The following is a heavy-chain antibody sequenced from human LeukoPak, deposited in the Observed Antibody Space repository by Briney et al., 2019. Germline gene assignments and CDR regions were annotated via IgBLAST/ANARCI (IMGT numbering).Heavy chain of an antibody. Sequence: ESGPTRVNPTQTLTLTCTFSGFSLSTSGVGVGWIRQPPGKALEWLALIYWTDDKRYSPSLKSRLTITKDTSKNQVVLTMTNMDPVDTATYYCAHMDYGDYCLDYWGQGTLVTVSS. CDR1: GFSLSTSGVG. D-gene: IGHD4-17*01. CDR3: AHMDYGDYCLDY. CDR2: IYWTDDK. J-gene: IGHJ4*02. V-gene: IGHV2-5*01.